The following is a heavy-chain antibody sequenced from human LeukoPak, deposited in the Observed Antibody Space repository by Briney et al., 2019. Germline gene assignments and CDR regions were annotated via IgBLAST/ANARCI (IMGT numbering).Heavy chain of an antibody. V-gene: IGHV3-23*01. Sequence: GGSLRLSCAASGFTFTSYSMSWVRQAPGKGLDWVSAISGSGGSTYYAASVKGRFTISRDISKNTLYLQMNSLRDEDTAVYYCARSGSGWFELDYWGQGTLVTDSS. J-gene: IGHJ4*02. CDR1: GFTFTSYS. CDR2: ISGSGGST. D-gene: IGHD6-19*01. CDR3: ARSGSGWFELDY.